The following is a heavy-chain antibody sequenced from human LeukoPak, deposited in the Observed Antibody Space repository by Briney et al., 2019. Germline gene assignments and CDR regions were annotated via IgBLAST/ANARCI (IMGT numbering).Heavy chain of an antibody. CDR2: IRSKAYGGTT. D-gene: IGHD3-10*01. J-gene: IGHJ6*03. CDR1: GFTFGDYA. Sequence: QSGGSLRLSCTASGFTFGDYAMSWVRQAPGKELEWVGFIRSKAYGGTTEYAASVKGRFTMSRDDSKSIAYLQMNSLKTEDTAVYYCTRFMVRGVIIYMDVWGKGTTVTVSS. V-gene: IGHV3-49*04. CDR3: TRFMVRGVIIYMDV.